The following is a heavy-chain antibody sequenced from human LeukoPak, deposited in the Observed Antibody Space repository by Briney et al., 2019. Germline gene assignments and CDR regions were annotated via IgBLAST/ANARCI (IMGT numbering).Heavy chain of an antibody. CDR2: IYYSGST. V-gene: IGHV4-39*01. CDR1: GGSISSSIYY. D-gene: IGHD3-10*01. Sequence: QASETLSLTCTVSGGSISSSIYYWGWIRQSPGKGLEWIGSIYYSGSTYYNPSLKSRVTISVDTSKNQFSLKLSSVTAADTAVYYCARTRYYYNSRSYGAPYYFDYWGQGTLVTVSS. CDR3: ARTRYYYNSRSYGAPYYFDY. J-gene: IGHJ4*02.